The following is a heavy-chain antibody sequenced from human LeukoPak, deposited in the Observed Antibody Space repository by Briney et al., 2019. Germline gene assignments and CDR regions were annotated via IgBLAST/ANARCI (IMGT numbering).Heavy chain of an antibody. CDR3: ARVGVDYYDSSGYYSHPYYFDY. Sequence: PSETLSLTCTVSGGSISSYYWSWIRQPPGKGLEWIGYIYHSGSTYYNPSLKSRVTISVDTSKNQFSLKLSSVTAADTAVYYCARVGVDYYDSSGYYSHPYYFDYWGQGTLVTVSS. J-gene: IGHJ4*02. V-gene: IGHV4-59*01. D-gene: IGHD3-22*01. CDR1: GGSISSYY. CDR2: IYHSGST.